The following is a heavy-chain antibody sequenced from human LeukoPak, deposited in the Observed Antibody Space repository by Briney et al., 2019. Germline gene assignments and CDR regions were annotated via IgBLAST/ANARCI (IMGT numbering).Heavy chain of an antibody. Sequence: GGSLRLSCAASGYTFSSYSMNWVRQAPGKGLEWVSSISSSSSYIYYADSVKGRFTISRDNAKNSLYLQMNSLRADDTAIYYCVKGGRTNSPLDYWGQGTLVTVSS. CDR1: GYTFSSYS. CDR3: VKGGRTNSPLDY. J-gene: IGHJ4*02. CDR2: ISSSSSYI. D-gene: IGHD1-14*01. V-gene: IGHV3-21*04.